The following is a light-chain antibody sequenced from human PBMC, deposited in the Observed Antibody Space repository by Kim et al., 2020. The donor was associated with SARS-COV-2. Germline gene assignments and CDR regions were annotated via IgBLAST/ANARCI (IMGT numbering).Light chain of an antibody. Sequence: VSPGQTASITCSGDKLGDKYACWYQQKPGQSPVLVIYQDSKRPSGIPERFSGSNSGNTATLTISGTQAMDEADYYCQAWDSSTYVFGTGTKVTVL. CDR3: QAWDSSTYV. V-gene: IGLV3-1*01. CDR2: QDS. J-gene: IGLJ1*01. CDR1: KLGDKY.